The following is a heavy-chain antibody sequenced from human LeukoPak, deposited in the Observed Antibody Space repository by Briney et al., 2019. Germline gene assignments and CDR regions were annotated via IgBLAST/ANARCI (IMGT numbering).Heavy chain of an antibody. V-gene: IGHV3-7*03. Sequence: GGSLRLSCVASGFTFSSKWMSWVRQAPGKGPEWVATIKKDGSQKYYVDSVKGRFTISRDNAQNSLYLQMNSLRVEDTAIYSCARVGWELLNLHFDPWGQGTLVTVSS. J-gene: IGHJ5*02. D-gene: IGHD1-26*01. CDR1: GFTFSSKW. CDR3: ARVGWELLNLHFDP. CDR2: IKKDGSQK.